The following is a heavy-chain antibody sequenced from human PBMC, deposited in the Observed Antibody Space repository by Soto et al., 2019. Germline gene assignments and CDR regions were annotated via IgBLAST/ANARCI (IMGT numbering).Heavy chain of an antibody. Sequence: QVQLVQSGAEVKKPGSSVKVSCKASGGTFSSYTISWVRQAPGQGREWMGRIIPILGIANYAQKFQGRVTITADTSSSTAYMELSSLRSEDTAVYYCARGGADYYGSSGPFDIWGQGTMVTVSS. D-gene: IGHD3-10*01. J-gene: IGHJ3*02. CDR1: GGTFSSYT. CDR2: IIPILGIA. V-gene: IGHV1-69*02. CDR3: ARGGADYYGSSGPFDI.